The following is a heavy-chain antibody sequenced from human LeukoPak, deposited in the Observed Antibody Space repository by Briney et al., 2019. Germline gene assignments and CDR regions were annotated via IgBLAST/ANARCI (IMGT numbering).Heavy chain of an antibody. V-gene: IGHV3-21*04. CDR1: GFTFSSYS. D-gene: IGHD6-6*01. CDR3: ARDRGGAARWGGWFDP. Sequence: GGSLRLSCAASGFTFSSYSMNWVRQAPGKGLEWVSSTSSSSSYIYYADSVKGRFTISRDNAKNSLYLQMNSLRAEDTAVYYCARDRGGAARWGGWFDPWGQGTLVTVSS. CDR2: TSSSSSYI. J-gene: IGHJ5*02.